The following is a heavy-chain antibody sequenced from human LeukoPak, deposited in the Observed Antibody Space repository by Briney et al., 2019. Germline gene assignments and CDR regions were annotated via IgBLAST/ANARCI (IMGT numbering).Heavy chain of an antibody. CDR2: IYYSGST. CDR3: ARLTTTIIDY. J-gene: IGHJ4*02. D-gene: IGHD4/OR15-4a*01. V-gene: IGHV4-30-4*08. Sequence: SETLSLTCTVSGGSISSGDYYWSWIRQPPGKGLEWIGYIYYSGSTCYNPSLKSRVTISVDTSKNQFSLKLSSVTAADTAVYYCARLTTTIIDYWGQGTLVTVSS. CDR1: GGSISSGDYY.